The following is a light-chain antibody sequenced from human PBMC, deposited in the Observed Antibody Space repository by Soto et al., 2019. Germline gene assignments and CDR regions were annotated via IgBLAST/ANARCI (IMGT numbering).Light chain of an antibody. CDR2: DVN. V-gene: IGLV2-14*03. J-gene: IGLJ2*01. CDR3: TSWTTSTTMI. Sequence: QSALTQPASVSGSPGQSITISCTGTSSDIGAYNFVSWYQQHPGKAPKLMLYDVNIRPSGVSNRFSGSKSGNTASLTISGLQAEDEADYYCTSWTTSTTMIFGGGTKVTGL. CDR1: SSDIGAYNF.